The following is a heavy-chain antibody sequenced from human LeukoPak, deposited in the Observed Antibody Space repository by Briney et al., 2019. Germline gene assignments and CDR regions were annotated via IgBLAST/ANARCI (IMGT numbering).Heavy chain of an antibody. CDR1: EFTISDYG. CDR3: ATSGGSELFDY. Sequence: GGSLRLSCEASEFTISDYGFHWVRQTPGQGLEWVAVISHGGNDHYYADSVKGRFTISRDNSKNTLYLQMNSLRAEDTAVYYCATSGGSELFDYWGQGTLVTVSS. J-gene: IGHJ4*02. V-gene: IGHV3-30*03. D-gene: IGHD1-1*01. CDR2: ISHGGNDH.